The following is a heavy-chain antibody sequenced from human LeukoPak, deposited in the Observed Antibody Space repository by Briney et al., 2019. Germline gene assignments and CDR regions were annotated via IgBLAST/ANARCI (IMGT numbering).Heavy chain of an antibody. D-gene: IGHD6-19*01. Sequence: PSETLSLTCTVSGGSISSYYWSWIRQPPGKGLEWIGYIYYSGSTNYNPSLKSRVTIPVDTSKNQFSLKLSSVTAADTAVYYCARHGGSGWSYYYYGMDVWGQGTTVTVSS. CDR2: IYYSGST. J-gene: IGHJ6*02. CDR1: GGSISSYY. V-gene: IGHV4-59*08. CDR3: ARHGGSGWSYYYYGMDV.